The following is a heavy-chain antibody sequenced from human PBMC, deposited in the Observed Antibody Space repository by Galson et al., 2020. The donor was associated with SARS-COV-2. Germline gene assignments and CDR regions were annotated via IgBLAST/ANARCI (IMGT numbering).Heavy chain of an antibody. Sequence: ASETLSLTCTVSGGSISSGDYYWSWIRQPPGKGLEWIGYIYHSGSTYFNPSLKSRVTISVDTSKNQFSLKLSSVTAADTAVYYCARGLVRGVIRAHFDYWGQGTLVTVSS. D-gene: IGHD3-10*01. J-gene: IGHJ4*02. CDR1: GGSISSGDYY. V-gene: IGHV4-30-4*01. CDR2: IYHSGST. CDR3: ARGLVRGVIRAHFDY.